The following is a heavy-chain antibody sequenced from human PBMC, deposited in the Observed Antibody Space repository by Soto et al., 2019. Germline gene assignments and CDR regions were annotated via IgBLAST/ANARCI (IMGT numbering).Heavy chain of an antibody. CDR2: ISAYNGNT. CDR3: ARDPYSSSWYPHYYCFYDTDV. Sequence: GASVKVSCKASGYTFTSYGSSWVRQAPGQGLEWMGWISAYNGNTNYAQKLQGRVTMTTDTSTRTAYMELRSLRSDDTAVYYCARDPYSSSWYPHYYCFYDTDVWGKGTTV. J-gene: IGHJ6*03. D-gene: IGHD6-13*01. CDR1: GYTFTSYG. V-gene: IGHV1-18*01.